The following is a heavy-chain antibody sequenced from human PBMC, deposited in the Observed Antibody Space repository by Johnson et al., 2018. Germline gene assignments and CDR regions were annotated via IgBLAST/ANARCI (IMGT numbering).Heavy chain of an antibody. CDR3: ARDPNSKLTYHYYGMDR. V-gene: IGHV1-46*01. CDR2: INPGGGST. Sequence: QVQLVESGAEVKKPGASVTVSCSASGYIFTSYYIHWVRQAPGQGLEWMGIINPGGGSTSYAQKFQGRITGTRDTSTNTVYMELSSLGSEDTAVSYCARDPNSKLTYHYYGMDRWGQGTTVTVSS. CDR1: GYIFTSYY. J-gene: IGHJ6*02. D-gene: IGHD4-11*01.